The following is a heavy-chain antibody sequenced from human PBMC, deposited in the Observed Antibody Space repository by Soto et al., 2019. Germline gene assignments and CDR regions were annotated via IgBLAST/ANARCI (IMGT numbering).Heavy chain of an antibody. CDR2: IYYSGST. Sequence: QVQLQESGPGLVKPSQTLSLTCTVSGGSISSGGYYWSWIRQQPGKGLEWIGYIYYSGSTYYKPSHKSRVTIEVDTPKNQFSLKLSSVTAEDTAVYYGARENRESSRYDSNYCEDIDVWGKGTTVTVS. V-gene: IGHV4-31*03. D-gene: IGHD5-12*01. J-gene: IGHJ6*03. CDR1: GGSISSGGYY. CDR3: ARENRESSRYDSNYCEDIDV.